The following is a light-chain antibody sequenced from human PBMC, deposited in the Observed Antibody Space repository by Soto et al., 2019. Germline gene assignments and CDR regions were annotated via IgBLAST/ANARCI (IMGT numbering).Light chain of an antibody. CDR2: GAS. V-gene: IGKV3-15*01. Sequence: EIVMTQSPVTLSVSPGERATLSCRASQSVSSNLAWYQQKPGQAPRLLIYGASTRATGIPARFSGSGSGTEFTLTICSLQSEDFAVYYCHQYNNWPRTFGQGTKVDIK. CDR1: QSVSSN. CDR3: HQYNNWPRT. J-gene: IGKJ1*01.